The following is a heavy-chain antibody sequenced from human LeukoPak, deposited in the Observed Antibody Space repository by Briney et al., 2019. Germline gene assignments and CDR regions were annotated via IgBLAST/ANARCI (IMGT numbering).Heavy chain of an antibody. CDR1: GYTFTGYH. J-gene: IGHJ4*02. V-gene: IGHV1-2*02. CDR3: ASIPLYSSSWYSDFDY. Sequence: GASVKVSCKASGYTFTGYHMHWVRQAPGQGLEWMGWINPNSGGTNYAQKFQGRVTMTRDTSISTAYMELSRLRSDDTAVYYCASIPLYSSSWYSDFDYWGQGTLVTVSS. D-gene: IGHD6-13*01. CDR2: INPNSGGT.